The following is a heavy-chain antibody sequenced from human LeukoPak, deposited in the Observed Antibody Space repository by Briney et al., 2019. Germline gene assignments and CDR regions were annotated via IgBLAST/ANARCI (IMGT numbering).Heavy chain of an antibody. D-gene: IGHD3-10*01. J-gene: IGHJ4*02. CDR1: GFTVSSNY. V-gene: IGHV3-66*02. CDR3: ARARLVYGSGSYHFDY. Sequence: PGGSLRLSCSASGFTVSSNYMSWVRQAPGKGLEWVSVIYSGGSTYYADSVKGRFTISRDNSKNTLYHQMNSLRAEDTAVYYCARARLVYGSGSYHFDYWGQGTLVTVSS. CDR2: IYSGGST.